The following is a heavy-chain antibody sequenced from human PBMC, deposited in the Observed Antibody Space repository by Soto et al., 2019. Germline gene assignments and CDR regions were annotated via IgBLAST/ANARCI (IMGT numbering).Heavy chain of an antibody. Sequence: GGSLRLSCAASGFTVSSNYMSWVRQAPGKGLEWVSVIYSGGSTYYEDSVKGRFTISGDNSKNTLYLEMNSLRAEDTAMYYCAKNDYGDLNFDYWGQGTLVTVSS. CDR1: GFTVSSNY. CDR2: IYSGGST. V-gene: IGHV3-53*01. J-gene: IGHJ4*02. CDR3: AKNDYGDLNFDY. D-gene: IGHD4-17*01.